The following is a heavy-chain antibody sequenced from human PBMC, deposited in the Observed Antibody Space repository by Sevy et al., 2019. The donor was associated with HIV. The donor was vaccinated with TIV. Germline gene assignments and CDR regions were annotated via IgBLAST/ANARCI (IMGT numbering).Heavy chain of an antibody. Sequence: GGSLRLSCAASGFTFSSYWMHWVRQAPGKGLVWVSRINSDGSSTSCADSVKGRFTISRDNAKNTLYLQMNSLRAEDTAVYYCARGPLRFLEPALLNYGMDVWGQGTTVTVSS. V-gene: IGHV3-74*01. CDR1: GFTFSSYW. D-gene: IGHD3-3*01. J-gene: IGHJ6*02. CDR3: ARGPLRFLEPALLNYGMDV. CDR2: INSDGSST.